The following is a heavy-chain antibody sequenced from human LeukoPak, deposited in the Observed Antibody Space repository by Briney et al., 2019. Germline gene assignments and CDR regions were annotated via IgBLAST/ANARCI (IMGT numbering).Heavy chain of an antibody. J-gene: IGHJ4*02. V-gene: IGHV3-43D*03. Sequence: GSLRLSCAASGFTFDDYAMHWVRQAPGKGLEWVSLITWDGGSTNYEASVKGRFTTSRDNSRNSLYLQMNSLRVEDTAMYYCAKDSGYHGSGSHNFFAKWGQGTLVTVSS. D-gene: IGHD3-10*01. CDR1: GFTFDDYA. CDR3: AKDSGYHGSGSHNFFAK. CDR2: ITWDGGST.